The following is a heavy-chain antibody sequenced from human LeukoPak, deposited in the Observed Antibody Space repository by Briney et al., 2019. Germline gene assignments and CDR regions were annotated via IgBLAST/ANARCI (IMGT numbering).Heavy chain of an antibody. CDR3: ARATTDATGFDY. V-gene: IGHV3-21*01. CDR2: ISSSSSYI. D-gene: IGHD2-15*01. CDR1: GFTFSSYS. Sequence: PGGSLRLSCAASGFTFSSYSMNWVRQAPGKGLEWVSSISSSSSYIYYADSVKGRFTISRDNAKNSLYLQMNSLRAEDTAVYYCARATTDATGFDYWGQGTLVTVSS. J-gene: IGHJ4*02.